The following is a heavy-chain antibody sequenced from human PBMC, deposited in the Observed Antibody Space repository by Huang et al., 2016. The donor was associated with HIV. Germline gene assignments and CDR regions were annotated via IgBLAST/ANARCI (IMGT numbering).Heavy chain of an antibody. CDR3: AKESRWFSDFDH. D-gene: IGHD2-15*01. J-gene: IGHJ4*02. V-gene: IGHV3-30*18. CDR1: GFTLSGFG. Sequence: QVHLVESGGGVVQPGGSLRLFCAASGFTLSGFGMHWVRQAPGKGLEWVAVISYDGRSQFYTDSVKGRFTISRDNSDNTLSLQMKGLRPDDTAVYYCAKESRWFSDFDHWGQGVLVSVSS. CDR2: ISYDGRSQ.